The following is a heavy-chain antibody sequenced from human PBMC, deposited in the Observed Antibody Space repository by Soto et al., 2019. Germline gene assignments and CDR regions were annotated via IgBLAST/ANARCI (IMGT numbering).Heavy chain of an antibody. Sequence: QVQLVQSGGEVKKPGASVKLSCTASGYTFTSYGISWVRQAPGQGLEWMGWISAYNGKTNYAQNVQGRVTMTTDTSTRTGYMDLRSLRSDDTAVYYCARGGDVNYYHVIDVWGQGTTVTVSS. J-gene: IGHJ6*02. CDR2: ISAYNGKT. V-gene: IGHV1-18*01. CDR1: GYTFTSYG. D-gene: IGHD5-12*01. CDR3: ARGGDVNYYHVIDV.